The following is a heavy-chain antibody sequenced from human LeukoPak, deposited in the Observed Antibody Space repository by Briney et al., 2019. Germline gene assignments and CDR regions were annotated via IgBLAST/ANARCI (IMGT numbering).Heavy chain of an antibody. CDR2: IRYDGSNK. V-gene: IGHV3-30*02. CDR3: TRDFLHGGV. D-gene: IGHD3-10*01. Sequence: GGSLRLSCAASGFTFSSYGMHWVRQAPGKGLEWVAFIRYDGSNKHYADSVKGRFTISRDNSKNTFYLQMNSLRVEDTAVYYCTRDFLHGGVWGQGTLVTVSS. J-gene: IGHJ4*02. CDR1: GFTFSSYG.